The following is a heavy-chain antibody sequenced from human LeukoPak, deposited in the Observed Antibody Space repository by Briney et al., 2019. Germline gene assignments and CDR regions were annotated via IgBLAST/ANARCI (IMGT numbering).Heavy chain of an antibody. CDR2: IKKDGSEI. CDR3: ARDRSSSWSDY. Sequence: PGGSLRLSCAASGFAFSTYWMSWVRQAPGKGLEWVANIKKDGSEIYYVDSVKGRFTISRDNAKNSLYLQMNSLRAEDTAVYYCARDRSSSWSDYWGQGTLVTVSS. D-gene: IGHD6-13*01. J-gene: IGHJ4*02. CDR1: GFAFSTYW. V-gene: IGHV3-7*03.